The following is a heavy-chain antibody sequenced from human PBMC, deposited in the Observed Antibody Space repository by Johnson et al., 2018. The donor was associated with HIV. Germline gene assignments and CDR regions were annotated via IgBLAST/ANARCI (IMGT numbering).Heavy chain of an antibody. J-gene: IGHJ3*02. V-gene: IGHV3-7*03. D-gene: IGHD6-19*01. CDR1: GFIFSGYW. CDR3: VRGGAVAPSSGFDI. CDR2: IKYDGSGK. Sequence: VQLVESGGGVVQPGGSLRLSCAASGFIFSGYWMNWVRQAPGKGLEWVAGIKYDGSGKFCVDSVKGRFTISRDNATNSLFLQMNIVRDEDTAVYYCVRGGAVAPSSGFDIWGQGTKVTVSS.